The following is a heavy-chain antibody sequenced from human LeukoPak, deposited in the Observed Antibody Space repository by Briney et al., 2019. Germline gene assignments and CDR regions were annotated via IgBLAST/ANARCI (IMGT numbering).Heavy chain of an antibody. J-gene: IGHJ6*03. CDR2: IYYSGST. Sequence: SETLSLTCTVSGGSISSSSYYWGWIRQPPGKGLEWRGNIYYSGSTYYNPSLERRVTISVDASKNQFSLKLSSVTAADTAVYYCARQRGSGWYAYFYYYMDVWGKGTTVTISS. CDR3: ARQRGSGWYAYFYYYMDV. CDR1: GGSISSSSYY. D-gene: IGHD6-19*01. V-gene: IGHV4-39*01.